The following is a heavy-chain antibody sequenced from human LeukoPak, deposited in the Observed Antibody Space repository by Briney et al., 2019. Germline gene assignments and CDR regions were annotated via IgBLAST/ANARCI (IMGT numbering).Heavy chain of an antibody. CDR3: VLTVVNAFDI. D-gene: IGHD2-21*02. CDR1: GFTFSNYA. Sequence: GGSLRLSCAASGFTFSNYALHWVRQAPGKGLEWVAVISYDGSNKYYADSVKGRFTISRDNSENTLYLQMNSLRAEDTAVYYCVLTVVNAFDIWGQGTLVTVSS. J-gene: IGHJ3*02. V-gene: IGHV3-30-3*01. CDR2: ISYDGSNK.